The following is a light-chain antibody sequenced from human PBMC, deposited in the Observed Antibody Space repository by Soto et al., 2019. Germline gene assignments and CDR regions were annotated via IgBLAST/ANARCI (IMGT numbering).Light chain of an antibody. V-gene: IGKV3D-20*02. Sequence: ETMLAQSLGTLSLSTGERATLSCRASQSVSSSYLAWYQQKPGQAPRLLIYDASNRAIGIPARFSGSGSGTDFTLTISSLEPEDFAVYYCQQRSKWPTFGGRSIVDVK. CDR2: DAS. CDR1: QSVSSSY. J-gene: IGKJ4*01. CDR3: QQRSKWPT.